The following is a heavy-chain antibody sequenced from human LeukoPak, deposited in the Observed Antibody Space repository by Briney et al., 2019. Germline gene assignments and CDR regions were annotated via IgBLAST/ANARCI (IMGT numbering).Heavy chain of an antibody. Sequence: PGGSLRLSCAGSGFTFSSYSMNWVRQAPGKGLEWVSSISSSSSYIYYADSVKGRFTISRDNAKNSLYLQMNSLRAEDTAVYYCARDDYGDPLFDYWGQGTLVTVSS. CDR1: GFTFSSYS. CDR3: ARDDYGDPLFDY. D-gene: IGHD4-17*01. CDR2: ISSSSSYI. V-gene: IGHV3-21*01. J-gene: IGHJ4*02.